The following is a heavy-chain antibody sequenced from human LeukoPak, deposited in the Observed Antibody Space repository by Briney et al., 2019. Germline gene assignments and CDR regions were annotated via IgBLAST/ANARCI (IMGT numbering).Heavy chain of an antibody. D-gene: IGHD3-10*02. CDR1: GGSISSSSYY. Sequence: PSETLSLTCTVSGGSISSSSYYWGWIRQPPGKGLEWVGSIYYSGSTNNNPSHKSRVTISVDTSKNQFSLKLSSVTAADTAVYYCARRRTMFGYFAGEFVYWGQGTLVTVSS. CDR3: ARRRTMFGYFAGEFVY. CDR2: IYYSGST. J-gene: IGHJ4*02. V-gene: IGHV4-39*01.